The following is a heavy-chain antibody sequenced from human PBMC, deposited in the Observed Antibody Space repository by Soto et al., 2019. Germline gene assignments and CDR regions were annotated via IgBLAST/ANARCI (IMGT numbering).Heavy chain of an antibody. D-gene: IGHD6-6*01. V-gene: IGHV1-69*13. J-gene: IGHJ4*02. Sequence: SVKVSCKASGGTFSSYAISWVRQAPGQGLEWMGGIIPIFGTANYAQKFQGRVTITADESTSTAYMELSSLRSEDTAVYYCASQPRIAAWSFDYSGQGTLVTVSS. CDR3: ASQPRIAAWSFDY. CDR2: IIPIFGTA. CDR1: GGTFSSYA.